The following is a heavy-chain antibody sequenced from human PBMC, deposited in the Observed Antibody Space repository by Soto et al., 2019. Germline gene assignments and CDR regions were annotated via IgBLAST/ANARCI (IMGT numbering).Heavy chain of an antibody. V-gene: IGHV1-46*03. CDR2: INPSGGRT. J-gene: IGHJ4*02. CDR1: GYTFTSYY. Sequence: GASVKVSCKASGYTFTSYYMNWVRQAPGQGLEWMGIINPSGGRTSYAQKFQGRVTMTRDTSTSTVYMELSSLTSEDTALYHCAIYYYDSGTFDTRIKVFWGQGTLVTVSS. CDR3: AIYYYDSGTFDTRIKVF. D-gene: IGHD3-10*01.